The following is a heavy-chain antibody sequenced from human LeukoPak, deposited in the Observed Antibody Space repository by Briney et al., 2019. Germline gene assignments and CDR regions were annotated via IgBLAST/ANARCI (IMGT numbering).Heavy chain of an antibody. V-gene: IGHV1-8*02. Sequence: ASVKVSCKASGYTFTSYYMHWVRQATGQVLEWMGWMNPNSGNTGYAQKFQGRVTMTRNTSISTAYMELSSLRSEDTAVYYCARRYYGFAYGSGSYSHYYYYGMDVWGQGTTVTVSS. CDR1: GYTFTSYY. D-gene: IGHD3-10*01. J-gene: IGHJ6*02. CDR3: ARRYYGFAYGSGSYSHYYYYGMDV. CDR2: MNPNSGNT.